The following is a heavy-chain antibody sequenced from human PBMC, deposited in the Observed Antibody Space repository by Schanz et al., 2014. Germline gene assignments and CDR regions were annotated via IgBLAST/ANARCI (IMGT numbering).Heavy chain of an antibody. CDR3: ATLDYADSVS. Sequence: QVQLIQSGAEVKKPGASVKVSCKASGYTFTSYGISWVRQAPGQGLEWMGRIIPILGIANYAQNFQGRVTITADKSTTTAYMELNSLNSDDTAVYYCATLDYADSVSWGQGTLXTVSS. J-gene: IGHJ5*02. CDR1: GYTFTSYG. CDR2: IIPILGIA. V-gene: IGHV1-69*09. D-gene: IGHD4-17*01.